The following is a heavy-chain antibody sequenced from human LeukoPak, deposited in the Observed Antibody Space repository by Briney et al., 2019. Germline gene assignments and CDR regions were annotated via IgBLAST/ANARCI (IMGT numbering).Heavy chain of an antibody. D-gene: IGHD1-26*01. CDR3: TKPPGFIGIDY. Sequence: GGSLRLSCAASGFTFSSYAMSWVRQAPGKGLEWVSAISGSGGSTYYADSVKGRFTISRDNSKNTLYLQMNSLRAEDTAAYYCTKPPGFIGIDYWSQGTLVTVSP. CDR2: ISGSGGST. V-gene: IGHV3-23*01. CDR1: GFTFSSYA. J-gene: IGHJ4*02.